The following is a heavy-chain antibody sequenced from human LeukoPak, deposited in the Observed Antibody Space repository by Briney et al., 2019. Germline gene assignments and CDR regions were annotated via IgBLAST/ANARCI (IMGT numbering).Heavy chain of an antibody. V-gene: IGHV1-2*02. D-gene: IGHD3-10*01. CDR2: INPNSGGT. Sequence: ASVKVSCKASGYTFTGYYMHWVRQAPGQGLEWMGWINPNSGGTNYAQKFQGRVTMTRDTPISTAYMELSRLRFDDTAMYYCARGGKLMISMVRGVLASRDGLDIWGRGTMVTVSS. CDR1: GYTFTGYY. CDR3: ARGGKLMISMVRGVLASRDGLDI. J-gene: IGHJ3*02.